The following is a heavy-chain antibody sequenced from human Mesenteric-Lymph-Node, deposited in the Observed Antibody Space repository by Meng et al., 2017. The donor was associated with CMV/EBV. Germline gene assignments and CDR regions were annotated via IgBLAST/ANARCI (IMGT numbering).Heavy chain of an antibody. CDR2: MNPNSGNT. CDR1: GYTFTSYG. CDR3: ARAPTYYDILTGSYYYYGMDV. J-gene: IGHJ6*02. D-gene: IGHD3-9*01. V-gene: IGHV1-8*02. Sequence: ASVKVSCKASGYTFTSYGINWVRQATGQGLEWMGWMNPNSGNTGYAQKFQGRVTMTRNTSISTAYMELSSLRSEDTAVYYCARAPTYYDILTGSYYYYGMDVWGQGTTVTVSS.